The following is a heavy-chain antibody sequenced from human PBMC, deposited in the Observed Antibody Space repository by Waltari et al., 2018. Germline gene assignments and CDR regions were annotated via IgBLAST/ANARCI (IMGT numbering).Heavy chain of an antibody. D-gene: IGHD5-12*01. Sequence: QLQLQESGPGLVKPSETLSLTCTVSGGSISSSSYYWGWIRQPPGKGLEWIGSIYYSGITYYNPSLKSRVTISVDTSKNQFSLKLSSVTAADTAVYYCARQWDSGYDTPLYWGQGTLVTVSS. J-gene: IGHJ4*02. V-gene: IGHV4-39*01. CDR1: GGSISSSSYY. CDR3: ARQWDSGYDTPLY. CDR2: IYYSGIT.